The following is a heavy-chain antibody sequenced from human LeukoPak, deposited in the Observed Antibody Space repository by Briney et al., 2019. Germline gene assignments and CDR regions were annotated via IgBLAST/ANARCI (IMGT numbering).Heavy chain of an antibody. D-gene: IGHD4-17*01. CDR3: TRLRYGDYG. V-gene: IGHV3-48*03. CDR1: GFTFSSYE. Sequence: PGGALRLSCATSGFTFSSYEMNGVRQAPGKGLEGVSDISSICGTIYFPYSVKGRLTIPRHKATNSLYLQMNSLGGEDTAVYYCTRLRYGDYGWGQGTLVTVSS. J-gene: IGHJ4*02. CDR2: ISSICGTI.